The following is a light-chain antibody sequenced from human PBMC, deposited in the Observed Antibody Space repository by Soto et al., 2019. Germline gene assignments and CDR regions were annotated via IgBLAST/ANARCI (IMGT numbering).Light chain of an antibody. V-gene: IGLV1-44*01. CDR1: SSNIGSNT. Sequence: QSVLTQPPSATGTPGQRVTISCSGSSSNIGSNTVNWYQHLPGTAPKLLIHSNNQRPSGVTDRFSDSKSGTSASLAIRGLQSEDVADYYCAAWDGSLNGYVFGTGTKLTVL. CDR2: SNN. CDR3: AAWDGSLNGYV. J-gene: IGLJ1*01.